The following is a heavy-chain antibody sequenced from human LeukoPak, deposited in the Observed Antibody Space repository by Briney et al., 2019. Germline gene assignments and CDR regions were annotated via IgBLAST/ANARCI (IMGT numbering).Heavy chain of an antibody. D-gene: IGHD3-10*01. J-gene: IGHJ4*02. CDR1: GFTFSSYS. CDR3: ARVAETMVRGVITYYFDY. V-gene: IGHV3-48*01. CDR2: ISSSSSTI. Sequence: GGSLRLFCAASGFTFSSYSMNWVRRAPGKGLEWVSYISSSSSTIYYADSVKGRFTISRDNAKNSLYLQMNSLRAEDTAVYYCARVAETMVRGVITYYFDYWGQGTLVTVSS.